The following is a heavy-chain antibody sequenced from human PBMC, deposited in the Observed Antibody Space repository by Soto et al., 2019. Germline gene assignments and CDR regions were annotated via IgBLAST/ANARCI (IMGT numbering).Heavy chain of an antibody. CDR1: GGSFSGYY. CDR2: INHSGSA. Sequence: QVQLQQWGAGLLKPSETLSLTCAVYGGSFSGYYWSWIRQPPGKGLEWIGEINHSGSANYNPSLKSRVTISVDTSKNQFSLKLSSVTAADMAVYYCARVTGRYYYGMDVWGQGTTVTVSS. V-gene: IGHV4-34*01. J-gene: IGHJ6*02. CDR3: ARVTGRYYYGMDV.